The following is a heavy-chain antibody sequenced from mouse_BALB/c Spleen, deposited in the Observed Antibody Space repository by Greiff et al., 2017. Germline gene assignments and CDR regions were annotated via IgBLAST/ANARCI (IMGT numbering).Heavy chain of an antibody. J-gene: IGHJ1*01. CDR2: ISNLAYSI. CDR1: GFTFSDYG. V-gene: IGHV5-15*02. CDR3: AMGSRYFDV. Sequence: EVKLMESGGGLVQPGGSRKLSCAASGFTFSDYGMAWVRQAPGKGPEWVAFISNLAYSIYYADTVTGRFTISRENAKNTLYLEMSSLRSEDTAMYYCAMGSRYFDVWGAGTTVTVSS.